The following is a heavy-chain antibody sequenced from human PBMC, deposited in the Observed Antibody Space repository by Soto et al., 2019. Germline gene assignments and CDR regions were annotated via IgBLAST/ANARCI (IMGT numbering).Heavy chain of an antibody. J-gene: IGHJ3*02. D-gene: IGHD5-12*01. CDR1: GGSISSYY. CDR3: SRGPPWMDAFDI. Sequence: QVQLQESGPGLVKPSETLSLTCTVSGGSISSYYWSWIRQSPGKGLEWVAYISHTGTTDYNPSLKSRHTISLDTSKNQFSRKLTSVTAADTAVYYWSRGPPWMDAFDIWGQGTKVTVSP. V-gene: IGHV4-59*01. CDR2: ISHTGTT.